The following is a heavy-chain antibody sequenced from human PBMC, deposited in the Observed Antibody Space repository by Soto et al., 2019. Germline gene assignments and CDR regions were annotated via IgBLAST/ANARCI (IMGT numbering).Heavy chain of an antibody. Sequence: ASVKVSWKASEYTFTAYYMHWVRQAPGQGLEWMGWIDPNSGDTSHAQKFQGRATMTRDTSISTAYMELSSLRSDDTAVYYCARRGVWFGEIDYWGQGTLVTVSS. J-gene: IGHJ4*02. CDR2: IDPNSGDT. CDR3: ARRGVWFGEIDY. D-gene: IGHD3-10*01. CDR1: EYTFTAYY. V-gene: IGHV1-2*02.